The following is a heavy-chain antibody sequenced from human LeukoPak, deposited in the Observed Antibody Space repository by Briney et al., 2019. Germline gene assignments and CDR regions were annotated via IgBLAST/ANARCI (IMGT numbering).Heavy chain of an antibody. CDR3: ARTLFGGWYYFDY. J-gene: IGHJ4*02. CDR1: GGSISSGDYY. V-gene: IGHV4-30-4*01. D-gene: IGHD6-19*01. CDR2: IYYSGST. Sequence: SETLSLTCTVSGGSISSGDYYWSWIRQPPGKGLEWIGYIYYSGSTYYNPSLKSRVTISVDRSKNQFSLKLSSVTAADTAVYYCARTLFGGWYYFDYWGQGTLVTVSS.